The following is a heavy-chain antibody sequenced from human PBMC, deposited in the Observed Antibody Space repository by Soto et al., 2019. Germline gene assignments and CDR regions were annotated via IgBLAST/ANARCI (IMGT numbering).Heavy chain of an antibody. V-gene: IGHV4-59*01. J-gene: IGHJ5*02. CDR2: FCYTGST. Sequence: LSLTCTVSGGSISGRCWSWVRQSPGKGLEWIGYFCYTGSTNYNPSPKSRVTISVDRSKTQCSLKLTSVTAADTAVYYCAKSHYDSSGYYIIDHWGQGTLVTVSS. CDR3: AKSHYDSSGYYIIDH. CDR1: GGSISGRC. D-gene: IGHD3-22*01.